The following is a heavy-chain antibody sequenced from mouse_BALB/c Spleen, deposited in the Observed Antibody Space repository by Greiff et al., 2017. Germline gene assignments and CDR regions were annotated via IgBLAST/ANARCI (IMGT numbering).Heavy chain of an antibody. V-gene: IGHV5-4*02. D-gene: IGHD1-2*01. CDR3: ARDHGSYAMDY. Sequence: EVKLVESGGGLVKPGGSLKLSCAASGFTFSDYYMCWVRQTPEKRLEWVATISDGGSYTYYPDSVKGRFTISRDNAKNNLYLQMSSLKSEDTAMDYCARDHGSYAMDYWGQGTSVTVSS. CDR2: ISDGGSYT. CDR1: GFTFSDYY. J-gene: IGHJ4*01.